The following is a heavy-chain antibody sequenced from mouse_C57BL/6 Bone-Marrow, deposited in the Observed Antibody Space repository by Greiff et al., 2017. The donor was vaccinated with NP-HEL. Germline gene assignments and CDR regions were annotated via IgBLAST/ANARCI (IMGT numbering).Heavy chain of an antibody. CDR2: ISYDGSN. Sequence: DVKLVESGPGLVKPSQSLSLTCSVTGYSIPSGYYWNWIRQFPGNKLEWMGYISYDGSNNYNPSLKNRISITRDTSKNQFFLKLNSVTTEDTATYYCAREGRLAWFAYWGQGTLVTVSA. J-gene: IGHJ3*01. CDR3: AREGRLAWFAY. V-gene: IGHV3-6*01. CDR1: GYSIPSGYY.